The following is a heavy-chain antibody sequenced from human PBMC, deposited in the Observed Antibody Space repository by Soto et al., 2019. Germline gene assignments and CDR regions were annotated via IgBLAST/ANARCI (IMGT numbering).Heavy chain of an antibody. CDR2: INPNSGGT. J-gene: IGHJ5*02. D-gene: IGHD6-19*01. CDR1: GYTFTGYY. CDR3: ARVAGSGNNWFDP. V-gene: IGHV1-2*04. Sequence: ASVKVSCKASGYTFTGYYMHWGRQAPGQGLEWMGWINPNSGGTNYAQKFQGWVTMTRDTSISTAYMELSRLRSDDTAVYYCARVAGSGNNWFDPWGQGTLVTVSS.